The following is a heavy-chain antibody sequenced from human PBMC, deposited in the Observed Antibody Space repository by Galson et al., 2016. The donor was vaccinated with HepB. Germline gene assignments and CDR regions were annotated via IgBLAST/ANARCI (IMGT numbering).Heavy chain of an antibody. Sequence: SLRLSCAASGFTVSSNYMSWVRQAPGKGLEWVSVIYSGGSTYYADSVKGRFTVSRDNSKNTVYLRMNSLRADDTAVYYCARDPRGFEDNYYYGMDVWGKGTTVTVSS. CDR3: ARDPRGFEDNYYYGMDV. J-gene: IGHJ6*04. CDR1: GFTVSSNY. V-gene: IGHV3-53*01. CDR2: IYSGGST. D-gene: IGHD3-10*01.